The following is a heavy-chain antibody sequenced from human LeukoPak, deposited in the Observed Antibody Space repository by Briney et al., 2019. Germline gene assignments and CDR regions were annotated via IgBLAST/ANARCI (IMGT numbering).Heavy chain of an antibody. CDR2: IHSSGNT. Sequence: SETLSLTCTVSGASISGSSYYWSWIRQPPGQGLEWIGTIHSSGNTYYNPSLKSRVTISVDTSKNQFSLKLSSVTAADTAVYYRARPAGWLPRYYFEYWGQGTLVTVSS. D-gene: IGHD5-24*01. CDR1: GASISGSSYY. V-gene: IGHV4-39*01. J-gene: IGHJ4*02. CDR3: ARPAGWLPRYYFEY.